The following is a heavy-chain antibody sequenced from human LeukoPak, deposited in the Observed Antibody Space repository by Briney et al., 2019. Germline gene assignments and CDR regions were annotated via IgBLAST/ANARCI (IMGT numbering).Heavy chain of an antibody. CDR1: GGSISSSPYW. V-gene: IGHV4-39*01. D-gene: IGHD3/OR15-3a*01. CDR2: IYFSGST. Sequence: KPSETLSLTCTVSGGSISSSPYWWSWIRQPPGKRLEWSGTIYFSGSTFYHPSLEGRVSISADRSKNQFSLKLASVTAADTAVYYCARRAYGTGFDYWGQGTVVTVSS. CDR3: ARRAYGTGFDY. J-gene: IGHJ4*02.